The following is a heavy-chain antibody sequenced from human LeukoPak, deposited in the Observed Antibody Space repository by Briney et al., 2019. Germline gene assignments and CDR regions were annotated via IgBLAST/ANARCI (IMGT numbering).Heavy chain of an antibody. V-gene: IGHV3-11*01. CDR2: INPGGNTI. CDR3: ARERWGSPDY. D-gene: IGHD5-24*01. Sequence: RGESLRLSCAASGFTFSDYYMSRIRQAPGKGLEWVSYINPGGNTIYHADSVKGRFTISRDNSKSSLYLQMNSLRAEDTAVYYCARERWGSPDYWGQGTLVTVSS. J-gene: IGHJ4*02. CDR1: GFTFSDYY.